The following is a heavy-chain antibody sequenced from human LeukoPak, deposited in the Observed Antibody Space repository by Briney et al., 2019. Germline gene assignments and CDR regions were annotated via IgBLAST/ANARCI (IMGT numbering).Heavy chain of an antibody. CDR1: GFTFGDYA. V-gene: IGHV3-49*04. J-gene: IGHJ5*02. Sequence: GGSLRLSCTASGFTFGDYAMSWVRQAPGQGLECVGFIRNKAYGGTTEYAASVKGRFTISRDDSKSIAYLQMNSLKTEDTAVYYCTRDGSTNSPANWFDPWGRGTLVTVSS. D-gene: IGHD2-2*01. CDR3: TRDGSTNSPANWFDP. CDR2: IRNKAYGGTT.